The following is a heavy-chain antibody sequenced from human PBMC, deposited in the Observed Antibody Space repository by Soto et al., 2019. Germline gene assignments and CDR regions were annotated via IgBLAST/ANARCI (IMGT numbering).Heavy chain of an antibody. CDR3: ARWASSIFGPKISDYYYYGMDV. D-gene: IGHD3-3*01. V-gene: IGHV1-69*13. J-gene: IGHJ6*02. CDR1: GGTFSSYA. CDR2: IIPIFGTA. Sequence: ASVNVSCKASGGTFSSYAISWVRQAPGQGLEWMGGIIPIFGTANYAQKFQGRVTITADESTSTAYMELSSLRSEDTAVYYCARWASSIFGPKISDYYYYGMDVWGQGTTVTVSS.